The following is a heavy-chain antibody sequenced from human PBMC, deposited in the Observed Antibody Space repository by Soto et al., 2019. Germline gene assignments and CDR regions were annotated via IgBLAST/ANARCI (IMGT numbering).Heavy chain of an antibody. Sequence: ASVKVSCKASGYTFTRYYMHWVRQAPGQGLEWMGIINPSGGSTSYAQKFQGRVTMTRDTSTSTVYMELSSLRSEDTAVYYCARDQRFPDILTGYYPPYGMDVWGQGTTVTVSS. J-gene: IGHJ6*02. V-gene: IGHV1-46*01. D-gene: IGHD3-9*01. CDR1: GYTFTRYY. CDR3: ARDQRFPDILTGYYPPYGMDV. CDR2: INPSGGST.